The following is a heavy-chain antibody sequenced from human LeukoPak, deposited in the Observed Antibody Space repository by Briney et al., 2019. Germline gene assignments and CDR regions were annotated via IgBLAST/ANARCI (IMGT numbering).Heavy chain of an antibody. CDR1: GGSIGRSTYY. CDR3: ASRSDDNSLFYFDY. Sequence: SETLSLTCTVSGGSIGRSTYYWGWIRQPPGKGLEWIGVIYHSGSTYYNPSLKTRVTISVDTSKNHFSLKLSSVTAADTAVYYCASRSDDNSLFYFDYWGQGTLVTVSS. D-gene: IGHD3-22*01. CDR2: IYHSGST. J-gene: IGHJ4*02. V-gene: IGHV4-39*02.